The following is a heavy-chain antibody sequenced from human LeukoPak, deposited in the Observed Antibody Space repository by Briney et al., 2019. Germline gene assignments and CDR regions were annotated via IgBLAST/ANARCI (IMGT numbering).Heavy chain of an antibody. J-gene: IGHJ1*01. D-gene: IGHD6-13*01. CDR3: ASVYSSSWSEYFQH. Sequence: PSETLSLTCTVSGGSISSYYWSWIRQPPGKGLEWIGYIYYSGSTNYNPSLKSRVTVSVDTSKNQFSLKLSSVTAADTAVYYCASVYSSSWSEYFQHWGQGTLVTVSS. CDR1: GGSISSYY. CDR2: IYYSGST. V-gene: IGHV4-59*08.